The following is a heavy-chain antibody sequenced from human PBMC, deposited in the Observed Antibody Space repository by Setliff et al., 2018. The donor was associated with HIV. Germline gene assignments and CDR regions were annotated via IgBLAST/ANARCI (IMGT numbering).Heavy chain of an antibody. Sequence: SETLSLTCSVSSDSISSGSYYWTWIRQPPGKGLEWIGYIHHSGSSDYTPSLRSRVIMSLDTSENQFSLKLSSVTAADAAVYYCVRNSFDYTEEEWGQGTLVTVSS. CDR3: VRNSFDYTEEE. J-gene: IGHJ4*02. D-gene: IGHD3-9*01. CDR2: IHHSGSS. CDR1: SDSISSGSYY. V-gene: IGHV4-61*01.